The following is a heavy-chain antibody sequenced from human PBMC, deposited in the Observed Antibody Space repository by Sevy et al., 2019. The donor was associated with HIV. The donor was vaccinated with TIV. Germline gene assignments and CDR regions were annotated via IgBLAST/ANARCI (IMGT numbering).Heavy chain of an antibody. CDR1: GFTLSSHE. Sequence: GGSLRLSCEASGFTLSSHEMNWVRQVPGKGLEWVSYISSGSSTKFYTDSVKGRFTISIDNAKNSLYLHMDSLRVEDTAVYYCARDPPETGPEYSYFMDVWGKGTTVTVSS. J-gene: IGHJ6*03. CDR2: ISSGSSTK. V-gene: IGHV3-48*03. D-gene: IGHD3-9*01. CDR3: ARDPPETGPEYSYFMDV.